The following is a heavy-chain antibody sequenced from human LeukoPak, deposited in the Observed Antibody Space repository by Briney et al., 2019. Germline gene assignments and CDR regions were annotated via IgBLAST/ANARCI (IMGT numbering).Heavy chain of an antibody. CDR3: ARVWYTMVRGQGWFDP. Sequence: SETLSLTCTVSGGSMSNYYWSWIRQPPGKGLEWIGYIYYSGSTYYNPSLKSRVTISVDTSKNQFSLKLSSVTAADTAVYYCARVWYTMVRGQGWFDPWGQGTLVTVSS. J-gene: IGHJ5*02. CDR2: IYYSGST. CDR1: GGSMSNYY. V-gene: IGHV4-59*12. D-gene: IGHD3-10*01.